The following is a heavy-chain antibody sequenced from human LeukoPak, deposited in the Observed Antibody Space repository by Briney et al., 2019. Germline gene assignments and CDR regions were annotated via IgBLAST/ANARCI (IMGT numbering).Heavy chain of an antibody. J-gene: IGHJ4*02. D-gene: IGHD5-24*01. Sequence: SDTLSLTCAVYGESLNYYYWSWIRQSPEKGLEWIGEVFDGKTTNYNPSLKSRVTISAVTSSNQFSLNLKSVTAADTAVYYCASGAWATRLHSWAQGTLVIVSS. CDR2: VFDGKTT. V-gene: IGHV4-34*12. CDR1: GESLNYYY. CDR3: ASGAWATRLHS.